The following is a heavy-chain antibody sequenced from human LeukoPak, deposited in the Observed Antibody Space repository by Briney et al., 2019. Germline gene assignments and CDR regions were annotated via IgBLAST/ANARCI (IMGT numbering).Heavy chain of an antibody. CDR3: ARLVLGSTSCYFDY. V-gene: IGHV4-38-2*01. D-gene: IGHD2-2*01. Sequence: SETLSFTCAVSGYSISSGYYWGWIRQPPGKGLEWIGSIYHSGSTYYNPSLKSRVAISVDTSKNQFSLKLSSVTAADTAVYYCARLVLGSTSCYFDYWGQGTLVTVSS. CDR1: GYSISSGYY. J-gene: IGHJ4*03. CDR2: IYHSGST.